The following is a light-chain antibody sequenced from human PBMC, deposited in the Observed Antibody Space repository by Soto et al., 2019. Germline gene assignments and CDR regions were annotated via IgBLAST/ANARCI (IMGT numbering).Light chain of an antibody. CDR2: DNN. J-gene: IGLJ2*01. Sequence: QSVLTQPPSVSESPGQKVTISCSGSSSNIGSNFVSWYQQFPGTAPKLLIYDNNKRPSGIPDRFSGSNSGNTATLTISGTQAMDEADYYCQAWDSSTVVFGGGTKVTVL. CDR1: SSNIGSNF. V-gene: IGLV1-51*01. CDR3: QAWDSSTVV.